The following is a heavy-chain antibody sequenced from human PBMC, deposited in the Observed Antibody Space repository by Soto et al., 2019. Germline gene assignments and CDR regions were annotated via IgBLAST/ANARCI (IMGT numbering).Heavy chain of an antibody. D-gene: IGHD3-22*01. Sequence: GVSVKVCSEACGFGFRCCCRRWVRQAPGQGLEWMGWINPSDGNRNFAQKFEDRVTMTTATSTNTVFLELRSLKSDDTAIYYCARDRLRGYDSSGFYSWGQGTMDTVSS. CDR2: INPSDGNR. J-gene: IGHJ4*02. CDR3: ARDRLRGYDSSGFYS. CDR1: GFGFRCCC. V-gene: IGHV1-18*01.